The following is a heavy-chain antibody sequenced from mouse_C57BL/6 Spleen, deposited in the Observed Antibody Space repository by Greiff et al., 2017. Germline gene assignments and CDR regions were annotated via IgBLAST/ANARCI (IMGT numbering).Heavy chain of an antibody. CDR2: IYPGDGDT. V-gene: IGHV1-82*01. D-gene: IGHD2-2*01. Sequence: QVQLQQSGPELVKPGASVKISCKASGYAFSSSWMNWVKQRPGKGLEWIGRIYPGDGDTTYNGKFKGKATLTADKSSSTAYMQLSSLPSEDSAVXCCARSGGYDVGAMDYWGQGTSVTVSS. CDR1: GYAFSSSW. CDR3: ARSGGYDVGAMDY. J-gene: IGHJ4*01.